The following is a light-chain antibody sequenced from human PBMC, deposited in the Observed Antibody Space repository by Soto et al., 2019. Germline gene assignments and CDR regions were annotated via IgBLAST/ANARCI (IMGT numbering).Light chain of an antibody. CDR2: AAS. Sequence: EIVLTQSPDSLSLSPGDRATLSCKASRTVSSSYLAWYQQIPGQAPRLLIYAASSRATGIPDRFGGSWSGTDFTLTIISLDPGDFAVDYCQQRADCWTFCQGTKVDIK. J-gene: IGKJ1*01. V-gene: IGKV3D-20*02. CDR1: RTVSSSY. CDR3: QQRADCWT.